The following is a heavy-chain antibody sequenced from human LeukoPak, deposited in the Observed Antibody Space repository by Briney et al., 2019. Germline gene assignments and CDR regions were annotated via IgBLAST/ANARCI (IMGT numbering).Heavy chain of an antibody. CDR1: GYTFTSYD. Sequence: GASVKVSCKASGYTFTSYDINWVRQATGQGLEWMGWMNPNSGNTGYAQKFQGRVTMTRNTSISTAYMELSSLRSEDTAVYYCARSCGGDCVEVFDYWGQGTLVTVSS. V-gene: IGHV1-8*02. D-gene: IGHD2-21*02. CDR3: ARSCGGDCVEVFDY. J-gene: IGHJ4*02. CDR2: MNPNSGNT.